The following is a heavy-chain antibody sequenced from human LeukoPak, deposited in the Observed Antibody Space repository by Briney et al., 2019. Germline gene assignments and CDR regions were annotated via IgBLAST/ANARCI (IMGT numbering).Heavy chain of an antibody. J-gene: IGHJ3*02. Sequence: ASVKVPCKASGYTFTRFHMHWVRQAPGQGLEWMAIINPSGGSTNYAQNFQGRVTVTRDTSSSTVYMDLSSLRSEDTAVYYCARGRNDGSGSSPDAFDIWGQGTMVTVPS. D-gene: IGHD3-22*01. CDR3: ARGRNDGSGSSPDAFDI. V-gene: IGHV1-46*01. CDR2: INPSGGST. CDR1: GYTFTRFH.